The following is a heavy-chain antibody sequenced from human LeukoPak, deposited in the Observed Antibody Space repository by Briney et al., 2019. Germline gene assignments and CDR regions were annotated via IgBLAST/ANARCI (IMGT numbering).Heavy chain of an antibody. CDR1: GGSISSGDYY. CDR3: ARDNYDFWSGNWFDP. D-gene: IGHD3-3*01. Sequence: TSETLSLTCTVSGGSISSGDYYWSWIRQPPGKGLEWIGYIYYSGSTYYNPSLKSRVTISVDTSKNQFSLKLSSVTAADTAVYYCARDNYDFWSGNWFDPWGQGTLVTVSS. CDR2: IYYSGST. J-gene: IGHJ5*02. V-gene: IGHV4-30-4*01.